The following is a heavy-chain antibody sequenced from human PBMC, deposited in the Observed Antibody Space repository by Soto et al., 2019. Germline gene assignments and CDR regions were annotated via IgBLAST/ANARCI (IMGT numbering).Heavy chain of an antibody. CDR3: ARDLGRDTIFGVVIAHNWFDP. V-gene: IGHV1-69*13. Sequence: SVKVSCKASGGTFSSYAISWVRQAPGQGLEWMGGIIPIFGTANYAQKFQGRVTITADESTSTAYMELSSLRSEDTAVYYCARDLGRDTIFGVVIAHNWFDPWGQGTLVTVSS. CDR2: IIPIFGTA. D-gene: IGHD3-3*01. J-gene: IGHJ5*02. CDR1: GGTFSSYA.